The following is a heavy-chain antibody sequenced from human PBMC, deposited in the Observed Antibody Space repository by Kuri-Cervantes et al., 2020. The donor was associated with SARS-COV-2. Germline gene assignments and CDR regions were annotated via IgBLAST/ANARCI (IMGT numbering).Heavy chain of an antibody. CDR2: ISWDGGST. J-gene: IGHJ4*02. V-gene: IGHV3-43*01. CDR1: GFTFDDYT. CDR3: ARDPIAVAGTGDNFDY. Sequence: GESLKISCAASGFTFDDYTMHWVRQAPGKGLEWVSLISWDGGSTYYADSVKGRFTISRDNAKNSLYLQMNSLRAEDTAVYYCARDPIAVAGTGDNFDYWGQGTLVTVSS. D-gene: IGHD6-19*01.